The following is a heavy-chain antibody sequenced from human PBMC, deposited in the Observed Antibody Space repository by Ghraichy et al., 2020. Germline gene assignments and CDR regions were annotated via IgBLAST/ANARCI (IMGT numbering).Heavy chain of an antibody. V-gene: IGHV3-48*02. D-gene: IGHD5-24*01. CDR2: ISSSSSTI. Sequence: GGSLRLSCAASGFTFSSYSMNWVRQAPGKGLEWVSYISSSSSTIYYADSVKGRFTISRDNAKNSLYLQMNSLRDEDTAVYYCAREGYGDGYRGHAFDIWGQGTMVTVSS. CDR3: AREGYGDGYRGHAFDI. CDR1: GFTFSSYS. J-gene: IGHJ3*02.